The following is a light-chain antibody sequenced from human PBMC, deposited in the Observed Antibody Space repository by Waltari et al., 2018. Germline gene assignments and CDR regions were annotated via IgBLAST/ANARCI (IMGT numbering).Light chain of an antibody. Sequence: ILLSHSPAPRSLSLGKRATPSRRASQSVSRALAWYQQKPGQAPSLPIYGASTRATGIPDRFSVSGYGEDVSLTISKMGPDDFAVYYCGTYVRLPGTFREGTTVAI. CDR1: QSVSRA. J-gene: IGKJ1*01. CDR2: GAS. V-gene: IGKV3-20*01. CDR3: GTYVRLPGT.